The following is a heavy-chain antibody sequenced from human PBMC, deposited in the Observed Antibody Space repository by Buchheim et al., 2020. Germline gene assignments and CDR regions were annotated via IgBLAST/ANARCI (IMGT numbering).Heavy chain of an antibody. Sequence: QVQLQGSGPGLVKPSETLSLTCSVSGGSIFTYYWSWIRQAPGKGLEWIGYMDGSGRSNYNPSLKSRVTISVDTSKNQFSLNLSSVTAADTAIYYCAKKRSDNWFDPWGQGTL. V-gene: IGHV4-59*01. CDR1: GGSIFTYY. CDR2: MDGSGRS. CDR3: AKKRSDNWFDP. J-gene: IGHJ5*02.